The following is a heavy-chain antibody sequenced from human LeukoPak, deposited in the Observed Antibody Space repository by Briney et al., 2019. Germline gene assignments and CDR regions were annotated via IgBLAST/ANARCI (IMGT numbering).Heavy chain of an antibody. Sequence: PSETLSLTCTVSGESISGFYWTWIRQPPGKGLVWIGYIYYSGSTNYNPSLKSRVTISVDTSKNQFSLKLSSVTAADTAVYYCARGVVIAPQTFDYWGQGTLVTVSS. D-gene: IGHD2-21*01. J-gene: IGHJ4*02. CDR2: IYYSGST. CDR1: GESISGFY. CDR3: ARGVVIAPQTFDY. V-gene: IGHV4-59*01.